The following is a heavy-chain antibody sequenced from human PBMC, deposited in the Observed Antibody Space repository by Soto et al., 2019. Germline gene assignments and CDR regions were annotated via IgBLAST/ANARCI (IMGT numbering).Heavy chain of an antibody. CDR2: MNPNSGNT. Sequence: ASVKVSCKASGYTFTSYDINWVRQATGQGLEWMGWMNPNSGNTGYAQKFQGRVTMTRNTSISTAYMELSSLRSEDTAVYYCERGLASGYDFWSHYYGMDVWGQGTTVTVSS. J-gene: IGHJ6*02. CDR1: GYTFTSYD. V-gene: IGHV1-8*01. D-gene: IGHD3-3*01. CDR3: ERGLASGYDFWSHYYGMDV.